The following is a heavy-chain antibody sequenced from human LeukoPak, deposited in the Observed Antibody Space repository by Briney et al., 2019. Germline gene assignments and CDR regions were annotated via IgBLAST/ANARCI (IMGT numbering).Heavy chain of an antibody. Sequence: PGGSLRLSCAASGFTFYLSAMSRVRQAPGKGLEWVSAISGSGGSTYYADSVKGRFTISRDNSKNTLYLQMNSLRAEDTAVYYCANRDIVVVVAATDDYWGQGTLVTVSS. D-gene: IGHD2-15*01. CDR2: ISGSGGST. V-gene: IGHV3-23*01. CDR1: GFTFYLSA. CDR3: ANRDIVVVVAATDDY. J-gene: IGHJ4*02.